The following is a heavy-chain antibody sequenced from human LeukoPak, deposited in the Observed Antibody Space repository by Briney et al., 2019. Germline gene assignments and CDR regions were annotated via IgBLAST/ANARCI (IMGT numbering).Heavy chain of an antibody. CDR2: IIPIFGTA. D-gene: IGHD3-3*01. Sequence: SVKVSCKASGGTFSSYAISWVRQAPGQGLEWMGGIIPIFGTANYAQKFQGRVTITTDESTSTAYMELSSLRSEDTAVYYCASPYYDFWSGYYTWGQGTLVTVSS. V-gene: IGHV1-69*05. CDR1: GGTFSSYA. CDR3: ASPYYDFWSGYYT. J-gene: IGHJ4*02.